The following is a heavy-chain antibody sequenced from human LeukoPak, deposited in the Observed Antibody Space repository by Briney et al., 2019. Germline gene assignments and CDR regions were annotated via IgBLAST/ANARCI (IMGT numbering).Heavy chain of an antibody. Sequence: GESLKISCKGSGYSFTSYWIGWVRQMPGKGLGGMGIIYPGDSDTRYSPSFQGQVTISADKSISTAYLQWSSLRASDIAMYYCARRVCSSTSCLRSAPLDYWGQGTLVTVSS. CDR1: GYSFTSYW. CDR2: IYPGDSDT. D-gene: IGHD2-2*01. CDR3: ARRVCSSTSCLRSAPLDY. J-gene: IGHJ4*02. V-gene: IGHV5-51*01.